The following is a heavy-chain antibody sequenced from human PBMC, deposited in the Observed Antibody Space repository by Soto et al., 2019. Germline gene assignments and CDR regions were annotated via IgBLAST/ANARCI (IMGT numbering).Heavy chain of an antibody. J-gene: IGHJ6*02. D-gene: IGHD3-3*01. Sequence: QVQLVQAGAEVKKPGSSVKVSCKVSGGTFSNYAISWVRQAPGQGLEWMGGIIPIFGTANYAQKCQDRVTIIADESTSTAYMELSSLRSEDTAVYYCPRRTRFVEWFRYGMDVWGQGTTVTVSS. V-gene: IGHV1-69*12. CDR3: PRRTRFVEWFRYGMDV. CDR2: IIPIFGTA. CDR1: GGTFSNYA.